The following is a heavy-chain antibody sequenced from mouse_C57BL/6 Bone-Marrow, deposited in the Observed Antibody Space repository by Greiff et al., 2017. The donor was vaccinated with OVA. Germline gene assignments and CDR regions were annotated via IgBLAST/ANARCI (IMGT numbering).Heavy chain of an antibody. J-gene: IGHJ3*01. CDR2: IYPRDGST. Sequence: QVHVKQSDAELVKPGASVKISCKVSGYTFTDHTIHWMKQRPEQGLEWIGYIYPRDGSTKYNEKFKGKATLTADKSSSTAYMQLSSLTTEDSAIYYCARRDWAWFAYWGQGTLVTVSA. CDR1: GYTFTDHT. CDR3: ARRDWAWFAY. V-gene: IGHV1-78*01.